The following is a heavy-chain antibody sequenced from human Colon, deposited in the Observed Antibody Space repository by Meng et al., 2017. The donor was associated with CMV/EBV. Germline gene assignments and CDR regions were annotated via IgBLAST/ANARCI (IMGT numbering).Heavy chain of an antibody. CDR3: AKPIAASL. D-gene: IGHD6-13*01. CDR2: IRTDGGEK. CDR1: GFSFSDYA. Sequence: GESLKISCAASGFSFSDYAFHWVRQAPGKALEWVAFIRTDGGEKHYADSVKGRFTISRDDSNSTLYLQMNSLRVEDTAVYHCAKPIAASLWGQGTLVTVSS. V-gene: IGHV3-30*02. J-gene: IGHJ4*02.